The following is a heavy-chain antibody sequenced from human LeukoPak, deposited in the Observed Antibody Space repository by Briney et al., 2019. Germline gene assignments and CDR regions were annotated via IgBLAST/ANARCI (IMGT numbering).Heavy chain of an antibody. J-gene: IGHJ4*02. CDR3: ARESRDGYNYCDY. D-gene: IGHD5-24*01. Sequence: SETLSLTCTVSGGSISSYYWSWIRQPPGKGLEWIGYIYYSGSTNYNPSLKSRVTISVDTSKNQFSLKLSSVTAADTAVYYCARESRDGYNYCDYWGQGTLVTVSS. V-gene: IGHV4-59*01. CDR2: IYYSGST. CDR1: GGSISSYY.